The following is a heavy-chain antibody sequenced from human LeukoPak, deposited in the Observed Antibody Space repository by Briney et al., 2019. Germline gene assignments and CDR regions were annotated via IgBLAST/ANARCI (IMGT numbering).Heavy chain of an antibody. D-gene: IGHD1-26*01. Sequence: PGGSLRLSCAASGFTFSNSAMRWVRQAPGMGLEWVSSIMTTGTDTYYADSVKGRFTISRDNSKNTLYLQMNSLRAEDTAIYYCTKGTGSSDSYFHYWGQGALVTVSS. J-gene: IGHJ4*02. V-gene: IGHV3-23*01. CDR1: GFTFSNSA. CDR3: TKGTGSSDSYFHY. CDR2: IMTTGTDT.